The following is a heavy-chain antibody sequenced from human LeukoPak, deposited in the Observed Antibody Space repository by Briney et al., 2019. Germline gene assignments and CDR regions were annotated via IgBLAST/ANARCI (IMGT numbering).Heavy chain of an antibody. Sequence: AASVKVSCKASGGTFSSYATSWVRQAPGQGLEWMGRIIPILGIANYAQKFQGRVTITADKSTSTAYMELSSLRSEDTAVYYCASRDRNYYDSSGYYPYYFDYWGQGTLVTVSS. V-gene: IGHV1-69*04. CDR1: GGTFSSYA. CDR2: IIPILGIA. CDR3: ASRDRNYYDSSGYYPYYFDY. J-gene: IGHJ4*02. D-gene: IGHD3-22*01.